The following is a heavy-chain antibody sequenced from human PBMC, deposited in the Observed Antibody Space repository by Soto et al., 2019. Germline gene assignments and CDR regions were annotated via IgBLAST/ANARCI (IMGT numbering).Heavy chain of an antibody. CDR2: IYYSGST. CDR1: GGSIRNYY. J-gene: IGHJ5*02. V-gene: IGHV4-59*08. CDR3: AGQVALPDNWFDP. Sequence: SETLSLTCTVSGGSIRNYYWSWIRQAPGKGLEWIGSIYYSGSTSYNPSLKSRVTISVDTSKNQFSLKLSSVTAADTAVYYCAGQVALPDNWFDPWGQGTLVTVSS.